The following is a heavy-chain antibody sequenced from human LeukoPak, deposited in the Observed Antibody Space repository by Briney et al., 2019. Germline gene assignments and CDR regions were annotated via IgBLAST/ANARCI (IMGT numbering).Heavy chain of an antibody. CDR3: VKSIVEWGTYYN. CDR2: ISGSADST. D-gene: IGHD1-26*01. J-gene: IGHJ4*02. CDR1: EFTFNNYA. V-gene: IGHV3-23*01. Sequence: GGSLRLSCAASEFTFNNYAMNWVRQAPGKGLEWVSAISGSADSTYYADSVKGRFTISRDNSKNTLYLQMNSLRADDTAVYYCVKSIVEWGTYYNWGQGTLVTVSS.